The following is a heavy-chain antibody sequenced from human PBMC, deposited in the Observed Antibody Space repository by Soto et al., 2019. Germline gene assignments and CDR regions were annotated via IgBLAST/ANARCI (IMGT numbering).Heavy chain of an antibody. CDR2: MNPNSGNT. CDR1: GYTFTSYD. V-gene: IGHV1-8*01. D-gene: IGHD2-15*01. Sequence: QVQLVQSGAEVKKPGASVKVSCKASGYTFTSYDINWVRQATGQGLEWMGWMNPNSGNTGYAQKFQGRVTMTRNTSISTAYMELSSLRSEDTAVYYCARGLRVVVAAIAYYFDCWGQGTLVTVSS. J-gene: IGHJ4*02. CDR3: ARGLRVVVAAIAYYFDC.